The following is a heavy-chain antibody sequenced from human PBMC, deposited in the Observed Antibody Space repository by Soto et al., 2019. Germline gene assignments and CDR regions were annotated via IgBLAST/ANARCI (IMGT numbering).Heavy chain of an antibody. J-gene: IGHJ4*02. CDR2: ISYDGSTE. V-gene: IGHV3-30-3*01. CDR1: GFTFSPYT. Sequence: QVQVVESGGGVVQPGRSLRLSCAASGFTFSPYTMHWVRQAPGKGLEWVAVISYDGSTEYNPDSVKGRFTISRDNPKNTVYLQMNSLRPEDTAIYYCARGGGFCGGDCYKGGIDYWGQGTLVTVAS. CDR3: ARGGGFCGGDCYKGGIDY. D-gene: IGHD2-21*02.